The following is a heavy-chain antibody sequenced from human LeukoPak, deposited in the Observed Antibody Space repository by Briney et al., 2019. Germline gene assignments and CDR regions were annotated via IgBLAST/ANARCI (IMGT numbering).Heavy chain of an antibody. Sequence: GGSLRLSCAASGFTFSGYGMHWVRQAPGKGLEWVAVISFDGGNTYYADSVKGRFIISRDNSKNTLFVQMNSLRTEDTAVYYCARGSISSGSYYFDYWGQGTLVIVSS. CDR3: ARGSISSGSYYFDY. V-gene: IGHV3-30*19. J-gene: IGHJ4*02. CDR1: GFTFSGYG. CDR2: ISFDGGNT. D-gene: IGHD3-10*01.